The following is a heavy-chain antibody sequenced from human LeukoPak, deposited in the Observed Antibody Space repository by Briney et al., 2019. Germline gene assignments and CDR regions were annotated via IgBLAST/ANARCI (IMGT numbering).Heavy chain of an antibody. CDR3: ARDQHDILTGYHSYYYGMDV. CDR1: GFTFSSYA. V-gene: IGHV3-30-3*01. J-gene: IGHJ6*02. CDR2: ISYDGSNK. D-gene: IGHD3-9*01. Sequence: GGSLRLSCAASGFTFSSYAMHWVRQAPGKGLEWVAVISYDGSNKYYADSAKGRFTISRDNSKNTLYLQMNSLRAEDTAVYYCARDQHDILTGYHSYYYGMDVWGQGTTVTVSS.